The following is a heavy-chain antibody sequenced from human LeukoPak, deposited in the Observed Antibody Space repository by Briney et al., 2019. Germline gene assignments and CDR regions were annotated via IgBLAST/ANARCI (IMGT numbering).Heavy chain of an antibody. D-gene: IGHD3-9*01. CDR1: GGSISYYY. V-gene: IGHV4-59*12. CDR2: IFYSGST. Sequence: SETLSLTCTVSGGSISYYYWSWIRQPPGKGLEWIGYIFYSGSTNYNPSLKSRVTISVDRSKNQFSLKLSSVTAADTAVYYCARESILTGIDPWGQGTLVTVSS. CDR3: ARESILTGIDP. J-gene: IGHJ5*02.